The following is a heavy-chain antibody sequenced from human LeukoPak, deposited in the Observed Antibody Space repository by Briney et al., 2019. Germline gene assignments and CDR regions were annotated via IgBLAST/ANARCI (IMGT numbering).Heavy chain of an antibody. V-gene: IGHV3-21*01. D-gene: IGHD3-10*01. CDR1: GFTFSSYS. CDR3: ARSELLWFGELLRN. CDR2: FGSSSSYI. Sequence: GGSLRLSCAASGFTFSSYSMNWVRQAPGKGLEWVSSFGSSSSYIYYADSVKGRFTISRDNAKNSLYLQMNSLRAEDTAVYYCARSELLWFGELLRNWGQGTLVTVSS. J-gene: IGHJ4*02.